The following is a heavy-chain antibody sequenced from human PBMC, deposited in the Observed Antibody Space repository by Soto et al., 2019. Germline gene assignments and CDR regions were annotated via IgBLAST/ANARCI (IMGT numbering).Heavy chain of an antibody. CDR3: ARPGYGNGDIAS. Sequence: SETLSLTCTVSGASMKTSRYYWGWIRRPPGKGLEWIGNIYYSGSTYYNPSLESRVIISLDTSKNQFSLKLTPVTAADTAVYYCARPGYGNGDIASCGQGALVTVSS. CDR1: GASMKTSRYY. D-gene: IGHD2-2*03. V-gene: IGHV4-39*01. CDR2: IYYSGST. J-gene: IGHJ4*02.